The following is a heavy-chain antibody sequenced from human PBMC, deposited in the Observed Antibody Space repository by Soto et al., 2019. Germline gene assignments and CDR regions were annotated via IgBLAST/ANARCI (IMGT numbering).Heavy chain of an antibody. CDR3: AMILSGMSWELSYYYYYMDV. J-gene: IGHJ6*03. D-gene: IGHD3-10*01. CDR1: GGTFSSYT. V-gene: IGHV1-69*02. Sequence: QVQLVQSGAEVKQPGSSVKVSCKASGGTFSSYTISWVRQAPGQGLEWMGRIIPILGIANYAQKFQGRVTITADKSTSTADMDLSSLRSEDTAVYYCAMILSGMSWELSYYYYYMDVWGKGTTVTVSS. CDR2: IIPILGIA.